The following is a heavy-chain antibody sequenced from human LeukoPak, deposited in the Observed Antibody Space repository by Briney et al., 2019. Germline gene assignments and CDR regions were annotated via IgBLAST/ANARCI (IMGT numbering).Heavy chain of an antibody. D-gene: IGHD2-2*01. Sequence: ASVKVSCKASGYTFTGYYMHWVRQAPGQGLEWMGWINCNSGGTNYAQKFRGRVTMTRDTSISTAYMELSRLTSDDTAVYYCARLLAEHQPTDCWGQGTLVTVSS. V-gene: IGHV1-2*02. CDR2: INCNSGGT. CDR3: ARLLAEHQPTDC. CDR1: GYTFTGYY. J-gene: IGHJ4*02.